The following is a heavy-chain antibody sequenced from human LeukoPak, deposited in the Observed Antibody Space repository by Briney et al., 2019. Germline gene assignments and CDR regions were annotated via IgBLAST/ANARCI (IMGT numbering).Heavy chain of an antibody. CDR2: ISWNSGSI. CDR3: AKGPYSSRWYQYFQH. D-gene: IGHD6-19*01. J-gene: IGHJ1*01. Sequence: PGRSLRLSCAASGFTFDDYAMHRVRQAPGKGLEWVSGISWNSGSIGYADSVKGRFTISRDNAKNSLYLQMNSLRAEDTALYYCAKGPYSSRWYQYFQHWGQGTLVTVSS. V-gene: IGHV3-9*01. CDR1: GFTFDDYA.